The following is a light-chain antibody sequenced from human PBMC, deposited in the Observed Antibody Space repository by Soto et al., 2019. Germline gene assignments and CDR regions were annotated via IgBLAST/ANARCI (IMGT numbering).Light chain of an antibody. Sequence: QSALTQPASVSGSPGQSITISCTGTSSDVGSHNFVSWYQQHPGKAPELMIYEVSKRPSGVSNRFSGSKSGNPASLTISGLQPEDEADYYCYSYVGSISFGGGTKLTVL. CDR2: EVS. V-gene: IGLV2-23*02. CDR3: YSYVGSIS. CDR1: SSDVGSHNF. J-gene: IGLJ2*01.